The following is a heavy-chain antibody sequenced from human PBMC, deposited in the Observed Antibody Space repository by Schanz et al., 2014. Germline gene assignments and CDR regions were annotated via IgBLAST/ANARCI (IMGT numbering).Heavy chain of an antibody. CDR1: GFTFSDYY. Sequence: QVQLVESGGTLVKPGGSLRLSCVVSGFTFSDYYMSWIRQAPGKGLEWVSYISSSSIYTNYADSVKGRFTISRNNAKNTLSLPLPSHPHEDTSFYYCAREGEWGYDPPRHWGQGTLVTVSS. CDR3: AREGEWGYDPPRH. J-gene: IGHJ4*02. V-gene: IGHV3-11*06. CDR2: ISSSSIYT. D-gene: IGHD5-12*01.